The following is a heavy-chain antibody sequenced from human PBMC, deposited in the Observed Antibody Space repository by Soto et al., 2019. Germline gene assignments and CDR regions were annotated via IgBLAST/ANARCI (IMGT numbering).Heavy chain of an antibody. Sequence: GGSLRLSCAASGFTFSSYSMNWVRQAPGKGLEWVSSISISSSYIYYADSVKGRFTISRDNAKNSLYLQMNSLRAEDTAVYYCAREGGKAAAGTLGGYYYYMDVWGKGTTVTVSS. J-gene: IGHJ6*03. CDR1: GFTFSSYS. D-gene: IGHD6-13*01. CDR3: AREGGKAAAGTLGGYYYYMDV. CDR2: ISISSSYI. V-gene: IGHV3-21*01.